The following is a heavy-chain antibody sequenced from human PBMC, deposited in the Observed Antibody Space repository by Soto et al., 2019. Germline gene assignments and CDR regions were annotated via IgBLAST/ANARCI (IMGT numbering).Heavy chain of an antibody. CDR2: LIPIFGSS. J-gene: IGHJ4*02. CDR1: GGTFSSYG. Sequence: QVQLVQSGAEVRKPGSSVKVCCKASGGTFSSYGINWVRQAPGQGPEWMGGLIPIFGSSNYAQKFQGRVAIIADDSTSTVFMELRSLRSEDTAVYYCATVGETRGFYFDYWGQGTLVTVSS. CDR3: ATVGETRGFYFDY. V-gene: IGHV1-69*01.